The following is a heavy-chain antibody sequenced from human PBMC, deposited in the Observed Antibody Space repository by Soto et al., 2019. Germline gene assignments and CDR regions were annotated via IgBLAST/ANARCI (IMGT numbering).Heavy chain of an antibody. D-gene: IGHD6-13*01. V-gene: IGHV3-23*01. Sequence: GGSLRLSCAASGFTFSTYAMSWVRQAPGKGLEWVSAISGSGGSTYYADSVKGRFTISRDNSKNTLYLQMNSLRAEDTALYYCAKDRRIAEAIQYYLDYWGQGTLVTVYS. CDR2: ISGSGGST. CDR1: GFTFSTYA. J-gene: IGHJ4*02. CDR3: AKDRRIAEAIQYYLDY.